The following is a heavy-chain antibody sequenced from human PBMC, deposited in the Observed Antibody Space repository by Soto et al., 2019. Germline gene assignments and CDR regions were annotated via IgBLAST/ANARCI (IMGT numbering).Heavy chain of an antibody. J-gene: IGHJ3*02. Sequence: SETLSLTCTVSGGSISSGGYYWSWIRQHPGKGLEWIGYIYYSGSTYYNPSLKSRVTISVDTSKNQFSLKLSSVTAADTAVYYCARGLTYYYGSGSYYKETFDAFDIWGQGTMVTVSS. CDR2: IYYSGST. CDR3: ARGLTYYYGSGSYYKETFDAFDI. D-gene: IGHD3-10*01. V-gene: IGHV4-31*03. CDR1: GGSISSGGYY.